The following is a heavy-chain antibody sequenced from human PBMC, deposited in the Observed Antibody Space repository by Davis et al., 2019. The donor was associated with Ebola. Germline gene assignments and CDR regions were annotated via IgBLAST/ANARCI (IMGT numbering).Heavy chain of an antibody. J-gene: IGHJ4*02. CDR2: INPNSGGT. Sequence: ASVKVSCKASGYTFTGYYMHWVRQAPGQGLEWMGWINPNSGGTNYAQKFQGRVTMTRDTSISTAYMELSRLRSDDTAVYYCARPPTEDSKELLLVYWGQGTLVTVSS. V-gene: IGHV1-2*02. D-gene: IGHD1-26*01. CDR3: ARPPTEDSKELLLVY. CDR1: GYTFTGYY.